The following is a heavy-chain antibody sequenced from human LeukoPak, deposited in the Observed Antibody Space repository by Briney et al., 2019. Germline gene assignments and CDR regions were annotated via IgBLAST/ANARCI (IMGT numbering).Heavy chain of an antibody. CDR1: GFTFSSYA. CDR2: ISGSGGST. V-gene: IGHV3-23*01. J-gene: IGHJ4*02. CDR3: AKXVRXXXYFDY. Sequence: GGSLRLSCAASGFTFSSYAMSWVRQAPGKGLEWVSAISGSGGSTYYADSVKGRFTISRDNSKNTLYLQMNSLRAEDTAVYYXAKXVRXXXYFDYWGQGXLVTVS.